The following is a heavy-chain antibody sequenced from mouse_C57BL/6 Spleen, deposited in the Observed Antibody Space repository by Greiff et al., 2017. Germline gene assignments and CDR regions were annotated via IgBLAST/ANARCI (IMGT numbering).Heavy chain of an antibody. CDR1: GFTFSSYA. V-gene: IGHV5-9-1*02. CDR2: ISSGGDDI. D-gene: IGHD1-1*01. CDR3: TRDGHYYGSSWWYFDV. J-gene: IGHJ1*03. Sequence: EVQLQQSGEGLVKPGGSLKLSCAASGFTFSSYAMSWVRQTPEKRLEWVAYISSGGDDIYYADTVQGRFTISRDNARNTLYLQMSSLKSEDTAMYYCTRDGHYYGSSWWYFDVWGTGTTVTVSS.